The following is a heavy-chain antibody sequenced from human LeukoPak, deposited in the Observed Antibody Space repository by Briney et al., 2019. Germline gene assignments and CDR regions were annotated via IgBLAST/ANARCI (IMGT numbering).Heavy chain of an antibody. D-gene: IGHD3-22*01. V-gene: IGHV4-59*01. CDR2: IYYDGST. J-gene: IGHJ3*02. CDR1: GGSLTYYY. CDR3: ARVPYDSRAFDI. Sequence: SETLSLTCTVSGGSLTYYYWSWIRQPPGKGLEWMGYIYYDGSTNYNPSLKSRVTISVDTSKNQFSLRLTSVTAADTAVYYCARVPYDSRAFDIWGQGTMVTVSS.